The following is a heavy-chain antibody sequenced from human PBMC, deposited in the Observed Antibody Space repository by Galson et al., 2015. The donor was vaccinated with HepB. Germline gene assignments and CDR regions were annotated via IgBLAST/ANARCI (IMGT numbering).Heavy chain of an antibody. D-gene: IGHD2-8*02. Sequence: SLRLSCAASGFTFSNYAMTWVRQAPGKGLEWVSSSTNTGISTYYADSVKGRFTISKDNSKNTLFLQMNSLRAEDTAVYYCARDSTGARGFDYWGQGTLVTVSS. CDR3: ARDSTGARGFDY. V-gene: IGHV3-23*01. CDR1: GFTFSNYA. J-gene: IGHJ4*02. CDR2: STNTGIST.